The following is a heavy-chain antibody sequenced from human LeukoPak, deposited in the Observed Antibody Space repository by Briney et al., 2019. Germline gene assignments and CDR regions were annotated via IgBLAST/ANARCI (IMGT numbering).Heavy chain of an antibody. D-gene: IGHD5-12*01. CDR2: IYYTGST. CDR1: GDSISSSSYY. J-gene: IGHJ4*02. Sequence: SETLSLTCTVSGDSISSSSYYWGWIRQPPGKGLEWIGSIYYTGSTYHNPSLKSRVTISVDTSKNQFSLKLGSVTAADTAVYYCARGRHSGCVGTHSDYWGQGTLVTVSS. CDR3: ARGRHSGCVGTHSDY. V-gene: IGHV4-39*01.